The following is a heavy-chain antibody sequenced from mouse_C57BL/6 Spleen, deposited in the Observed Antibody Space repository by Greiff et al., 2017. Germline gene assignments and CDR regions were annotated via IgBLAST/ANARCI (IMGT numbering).Heavy chain of an antibody. V-gene: IGHV3-6*01. CDR3: ARSTTVGDDY. CDR1: GYSITSGYY. D-gene: IGHD1-1*01. Sequence: VQLQQSGPGLVKPSQSLSLTCSVTGYSITSGYYWNWIRQFPGNKLEWMGYISYDGSNNYNPSLKNRISITRDPSKNQFFLKLNSVTTEDTATYYCARSTTVGDDYWGQGTTLTVSS. CDR2: ISYDGSN. J-gene: IGHJ2*01.